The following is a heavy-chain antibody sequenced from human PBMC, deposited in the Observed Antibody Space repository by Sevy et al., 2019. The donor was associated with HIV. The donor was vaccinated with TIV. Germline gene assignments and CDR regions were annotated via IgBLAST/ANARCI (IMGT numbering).Heavy chain of an antibody. CDR2: ITGSGGST. Sequence: GGSLRLSCAASGFTFSRNAMSWVRQAPGKGLEWASGITGSGGSTYYADSVKGRFTISRDNSKNTLYLQMNSLRVEDTAVYYCAKVGYCSSTSCYSISYGMDVWGQGTTVTVSS. V-gene: IGHV3-23*01. CDR1: GFTFSRNA. CDR3: AKVGYCSSTSCYSISYGMDV. D-gene: IGHD2-2*02. J-gene: IGHJ6*02.